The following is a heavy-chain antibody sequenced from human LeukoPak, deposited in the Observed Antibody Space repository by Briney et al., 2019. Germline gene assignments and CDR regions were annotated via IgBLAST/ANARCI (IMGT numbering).Heavy chain of an antibody. CDR1: GGSFSGYY. Sequence: PSETLSLTCAVYGGSFSGYYWSWIRQPPGKGLEWIGEINHSGSTNYNPSLKSRVTISVDTSKNQFSLKLSSVTAADTAVYYCARAGYCSGGSCYFYYFDYWGQGTLVTVSS. D-gene: IGHD2-15*01. V-gene: IGHV4-34*01. CDR3: ARAGYCSGGSCYFYYFDY. CDR2: INHSGST. J-gene: IGHJ4*02.